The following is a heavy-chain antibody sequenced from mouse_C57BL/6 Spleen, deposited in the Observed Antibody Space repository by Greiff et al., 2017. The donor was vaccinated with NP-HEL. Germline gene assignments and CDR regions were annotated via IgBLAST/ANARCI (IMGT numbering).Heavy chain of an antibody. J-gene: IGHJ4*01. CDR2: IYPGDGDT. D-gene: IGHD2-5*01. CDR3: APYSNYQEGYAMDY. Sequence: VMLVESGAELVKPGASVKISCKASGYAFSSYWMNWVKQRPGKGLEWIGQIYPGDGDTNYNGKFKGKATLTADKSSSTAYMQLSSLTSEDSAVYFCAPYSNYQEGYAMDYWGQGTSVTVSS. CDR1: GYAFSSYW. V-gene: IGHV1-80*01.